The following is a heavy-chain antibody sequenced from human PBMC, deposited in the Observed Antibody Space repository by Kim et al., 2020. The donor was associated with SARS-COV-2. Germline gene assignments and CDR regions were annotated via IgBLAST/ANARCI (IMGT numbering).Heavy chain of an antibody. V-gene: IGHV3-74*01. CDR1: GFTFSSYW. CDR2: INSDGSST. J-gene: IGHJ3*02. Sequence: GGSLRLSCAASGFTFSSYWMHWVRQAPGKGLVWVSRINSDGSSTSYADSVKGRFTISRDNAKNTLYLQMNSLRAEDTAVYYCARDPPTYYDFWSGLGAFDIWGQGTMVTVSS. CDR3: ARDPPTYYDFWSGLGAFDI. D-gene: IGHD3-3*01.